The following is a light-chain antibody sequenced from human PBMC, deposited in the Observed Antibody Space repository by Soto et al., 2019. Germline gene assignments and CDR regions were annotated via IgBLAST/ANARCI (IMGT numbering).Light chain of an antibody. CDR2: GAS. Sequence: EIVMTQSPATLSVSPGERATLSCRASQSVSSNLAWYQQKPGQAPRLLIYGASTRATGIPARFSGSGSGTDFTLTISSLQSEVFAFYSCRQYNKGRTFGKGTKVNIK. CDR3: RQYNKGRT. CDR1: QSVSSN. V-gene: IGKV3-15*01. J-gene: IGKJ1*01.